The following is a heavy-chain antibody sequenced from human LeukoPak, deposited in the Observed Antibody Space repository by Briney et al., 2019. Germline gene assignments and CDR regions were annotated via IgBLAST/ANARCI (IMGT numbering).Heavy chain of an antibody. Sequence: SETLSLTCTVSGGSISSYYWSWIRQPPGKGLEWIGYIYYSGSTNYNPSLKSRVTISVDTSKNQFSLKLSSVTAADTAVYYCARHVAYCSSTSCRGWFDPWGQGTLVTVSS. CDR2: IYYSGST. V-gene: IGHV4-59*08. J-gene: IGHJ5*02. CDR3: ARHVAYCSSTSCRGWFDP. D-gene: IGHD2-2*01. CDR1: GGSISSYY.